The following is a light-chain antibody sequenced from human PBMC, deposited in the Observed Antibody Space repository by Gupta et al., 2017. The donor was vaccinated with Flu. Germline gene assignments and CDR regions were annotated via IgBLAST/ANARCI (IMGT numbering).Light chain of an antibody. Sequence: SSSVRDRHTITSRASRDKKSDVGWNQRKRAKALQLLIFGASRLRSGAPCRFSGSWAGTDFTLTISTLQPEDFATYYCGQNDFFPMTFGQGTTLEVK. CDR1: RDKKSD. V-gene: IGKV1-6*01. CDR3: GQNDFFPMT. J-gene: IGKJ1*01. CDR2: GAS.